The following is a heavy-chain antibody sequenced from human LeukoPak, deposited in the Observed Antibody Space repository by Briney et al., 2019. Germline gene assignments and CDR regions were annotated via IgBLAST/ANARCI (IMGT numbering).Heavy chain of an antibody. CDR3: ARDPYYYDSSGYYRY. CDR2: ISSSSSYI. J-gene: IGHJ4*02. CDR1: GFTFSSYG. D-gene: IGHD3-22*01. V-gene: IGHV3-21*01. Sequence: GGSLRLSCAASGFTFSSYGMHWVRQAPGKGLEWVSSISSSSSYIYYADSVKGRFTISRDNAKNSLYLQMNSLRAEDTAVYYCARDPYYYDSSGYYRYWGQGTLVTVSS.